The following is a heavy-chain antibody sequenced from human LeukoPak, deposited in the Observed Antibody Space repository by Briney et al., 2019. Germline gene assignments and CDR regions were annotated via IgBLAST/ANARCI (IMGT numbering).Heavy chain of an antibody. D-gene: IGHD1-26*01. CDR1: GYTFTSYY. Sequence: ASVKVSCKASGYTFTSYYIHWVRQAPGQGLEWTGIINPSGGSTSYAQKFQGRVTMTRDTSTSTVYMELSSLRSEDTAVYYCAREELDTDAFDIWGQGTMVTVSS. J-gene: IGHJ3*02. CDR3: AREELDTDAFDI. V-gene: IGHV1-46*03. CDR2: INPSGGST.